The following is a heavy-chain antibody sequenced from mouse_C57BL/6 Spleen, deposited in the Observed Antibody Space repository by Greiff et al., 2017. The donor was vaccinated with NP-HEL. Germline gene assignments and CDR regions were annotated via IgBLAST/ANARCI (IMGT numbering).Heavy chain of an antibody. D-gene: IGHD1-1*01. Sequence: QVQLKESGPELVKPGASVKISCKASGYSFTSYYIHWVKQRPGQGLEWIGWIYPGSGNTKYNEKFKGKATLTADTSSSTAYMQLSSLTSEDSAVYYCARGTVRGYFDVWGTGTTVTVSS. V-gene: IGHV1-66*01. CDR2: IYPGSGNT. J-gene: IGHJ1*03. CDR3: ARGTVRGYFDV. CDR1: GYSFTSYY.